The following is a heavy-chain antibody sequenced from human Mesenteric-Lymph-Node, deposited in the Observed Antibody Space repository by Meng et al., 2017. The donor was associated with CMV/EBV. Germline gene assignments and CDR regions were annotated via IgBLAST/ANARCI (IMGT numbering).Heavy chain of an antibody. CDR1: GFTFSGSA. D-gene: IGHD3-10*01. V-gene: IGHV3-73*01. CDR3: TRHDEDYYGSAFDY. J-gene: IGHJ4*02. Sequence: GGSLRLSCAASGFTFSGSAMHWVRQASGKGLAWVGRIRSKANSYATAYAASVKGRFTISRDESKNTAYLQMNSLKTEDTAVYYCTRHDEDYYGSAFDYWGQGTLVTVSS. CDR2: IRSKANSYAT.